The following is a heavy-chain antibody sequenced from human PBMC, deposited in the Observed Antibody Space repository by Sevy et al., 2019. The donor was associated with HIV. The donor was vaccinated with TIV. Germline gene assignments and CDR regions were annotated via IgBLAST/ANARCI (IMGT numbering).Heavy chain of an antibody. D-gene: IGHD2-2*01. V-gene: IGHV3-48*01. J-gene: IGHJ1*01. CDR1: GFTFSSYT. CDR2: IDSSSSTI. CDR3: AKIGYCSITSCYEYFQH. Sequence: GGSLRLSCTASGFTFSSYTMNWVRQAPGKGLEWVSYIDSSSSTIYYADSVRGRFTISRDNAKNSVYLQMNSLRAEDTAVYYCAKIGYCSITSCYEYFQHWGQDTLVTVSS.